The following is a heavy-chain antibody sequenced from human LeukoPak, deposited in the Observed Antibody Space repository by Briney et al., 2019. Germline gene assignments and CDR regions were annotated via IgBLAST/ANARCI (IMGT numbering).Heavy chain of an antibody. D-gene: IGHD3-22*01. V-gene: IGHV3-23*01. CDR2: ISGGGGST. Sequence: GGSLRLSCAASGFTFNNYAMSWVRQAPGRGLEWVSTISGGGGSTYSADSVKGRFTISRDNSKNTLYLQMSSLRAEDTAVYYCAKENWVYNWKYDSSGSGINYWGQGTLVTVSS. CDR3: AKENWVYNWKYDSSGSGINY. J-gene: IGHJ4*02. CDR1: GFTFNNYA.